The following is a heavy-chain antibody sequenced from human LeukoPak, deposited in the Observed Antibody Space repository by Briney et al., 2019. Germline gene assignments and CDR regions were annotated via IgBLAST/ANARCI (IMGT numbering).Heavy chain of an antibody. CDR2: ISSSSSTI. J-gene: IGHJ4*02. CDR1: GFTFDDYG. Sequence: PGGSLRLSCAASGFTFDDYGMSWVRQGPGKGLEWVSYISSSSSTIYYADSVKGRFTISRDNAKNSLYLQMNSLRAEDTAVYCCARGSGIPYWGQGTLVTVSS. CDR3: ARGSGIPY. D-gene: IGHD1-26*01. V-gene: IGHV3-48*01.